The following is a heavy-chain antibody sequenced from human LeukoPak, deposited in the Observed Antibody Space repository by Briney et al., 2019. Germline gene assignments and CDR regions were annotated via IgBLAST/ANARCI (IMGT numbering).Heavy chain of an antibody. D-gene: IGHD1-14*01. CDR1: GGSISSYY. CDR3: ARGPPPITLYYYYGMDV. CDR2: IYYSGST. J-gene: IGHJ6*02. Sequence: SETLSLTCTVSGGSISSYYWSWIRQPPGKGLEWIGYIYYSGSTNYNPSLKSRVTISVDTSKNQFPLKLSSVTAADTAVYYCARGPPPITLYYYYGMDVWGQGTTVTVSS. V-gene: IGHV4-59*01.